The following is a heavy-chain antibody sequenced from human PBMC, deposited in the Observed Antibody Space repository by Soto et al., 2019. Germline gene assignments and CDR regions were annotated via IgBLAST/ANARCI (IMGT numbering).Heavy chain of an antibody. D-gene: IGHD3-22*01. V-gene: IGHV4-31*02. Sequence: LCGGSISSGGYYWSWIRQHPGKGLEWIGYIYYSGSTYYNPSLKSRVTISVDTSKNQFSLKLSSVTAADTDGYYCARAGDSIGYYTFGYWGQGTLVTVSS. CDR1: GGSISSGGYY. CDR2: IYYSGST. CDR3: ARAGDSIGYYTFGY. J-gene: IGHJ4*02.